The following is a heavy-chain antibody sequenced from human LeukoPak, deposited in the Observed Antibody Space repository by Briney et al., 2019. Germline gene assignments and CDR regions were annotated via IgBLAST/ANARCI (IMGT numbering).Heavy chain of an antibody. V-gene: IGHV4-61*02. CDR1: GGSISSGSYY. CDR3: ARANSHYYDSSGYPGYFDY. Sequence: KTSETLSLTCTVSGGSISSGSYYWSWIRQPAGKGLEWIGRIYTSGSTNYNPSLKSRVTISVDTSKNQFSLKLSSVTAADTAVYYCARANSHYYDSSGYPGYFDYWGQGTLVTVSS. D-gene: IGHD3-22*01. CDR2: IYTSGST. J-gene: IGHJ4*02.